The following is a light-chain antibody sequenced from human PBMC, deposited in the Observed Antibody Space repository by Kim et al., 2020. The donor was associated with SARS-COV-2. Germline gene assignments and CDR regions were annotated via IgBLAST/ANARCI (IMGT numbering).Light chain of an antibody. V-gene: IGLV2-14*03. CDR1: SSDVGGYNY. CDR3: SSYTSSSTLVV. CDR2: DVS. J-gene: IGLJ2*01. Sequence: QSINLSCPGTSSDVGGYNYVSWYQQHPGKAPKLMIYDVSNRPSGVSNRFSGSKSGNTASLTISGLQAEDEADYYCSSYTSSSTLVVFGGGTQLTVL.